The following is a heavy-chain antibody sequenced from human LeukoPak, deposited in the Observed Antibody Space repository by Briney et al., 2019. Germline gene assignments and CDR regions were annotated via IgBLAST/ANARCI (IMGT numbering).Heavy chain of an antibody. D-gene: IGHD4-17*01. CDR2: ISGSGGST. Sequence: PGESLRLSCAASGFSFSTYAMNWVRQAPGKGPEWVSAISGSGGSTYYADSVKGRFTISRDNFKNTMYLQMNSLRAEDTAVYYCAKDPTTVTGWYAWGQGTLVTVSS. J-gene: IGHJ5*02. CDR3: AKDPTTVTGWYA. CDR1: GFSFSTYA. V-gene: IGHV3-23*01.